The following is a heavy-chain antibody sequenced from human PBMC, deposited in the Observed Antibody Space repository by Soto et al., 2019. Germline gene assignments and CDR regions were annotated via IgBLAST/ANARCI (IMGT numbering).Heavy chain of an antibody. CDR2: IHPRDSDT. Sequence: SLKISCQAPGYYVADYWIGLVRQMRGKGLEWMGIIHPRDSDTKYSPSFQGHVSFSVDTSISTDFRQWNTLKASDIAIYYCARQHYDFWSGADIGSSYFEFGGRGTQVTVSS. CDR3: ARQHYDFWSGADIGSSYFEF. V-gene: IGHV5-51*01. J-gene: IGHJ2*01. D-gene: IGHD3-3*01. CDR1: GYYVADYW.